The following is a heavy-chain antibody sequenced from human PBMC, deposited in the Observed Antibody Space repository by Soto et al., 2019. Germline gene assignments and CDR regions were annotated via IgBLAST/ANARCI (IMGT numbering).Heavy chain of an antibody. CDR1: GYTFSSYG. V-gene: IGHV1-18*01. D-gene: IGHD6-19*01. Sequence: QVQLVQSGAEVKKPGASVQVSCKASGYTFSSYGITWVRQAPGQGLEWMGWISPYNGHTDYAQKLQGRVTMTTDTSTSTAFMEVRSLTSDDTAMYYCARVDSGGWYGSGHLDYWGQGTLVTVSS. CDR2: ISPYNGHT. CDR3: ARVDSGGWYGSGHLDY. J-gene: IGHJ4*02.